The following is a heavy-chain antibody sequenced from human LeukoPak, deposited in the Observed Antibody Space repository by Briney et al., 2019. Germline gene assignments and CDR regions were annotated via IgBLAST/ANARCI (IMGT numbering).Heavy chain of an antibody. J-gene: IGHJ4*02. CDR2: IYHTGRT. V-gene: IGHV4-34*01. D-gene: IGHD5-24*01. CDR1: GGSISGYY. Sequence: PSETLSLTCTVSGGSISGYYWSWVRQPPGKGLEWIGDIYHTGRTNYNPSLKSRVTISVDKSKKQFSLKLDSVTAADTAVYYCARGTEADGTFMFDFWGQGTLVTVSS. CDR3: ARGTEADGTFMFDF.